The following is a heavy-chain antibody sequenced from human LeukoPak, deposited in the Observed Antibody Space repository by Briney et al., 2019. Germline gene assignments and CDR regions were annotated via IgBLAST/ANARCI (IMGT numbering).Heavy chain of an antibody. V-gene: IGHV4-34*01. D-gene: IGHD1-26*01. Sequence: SETLSLTCTVSGGSISSYYWSWIRQPPGKGLEWIGEINHSGSTNYNPSLKSRVTISVDTSKNQFSLKLSSVTAADTAVYYCARDKTSGSYYFDYWGQGTLVTVSS. J-gene: IGHJ4*02. CDR1: GGSISSYY. CDR2: INHSGST. CDR3: ARDKTSGSYYFDY.